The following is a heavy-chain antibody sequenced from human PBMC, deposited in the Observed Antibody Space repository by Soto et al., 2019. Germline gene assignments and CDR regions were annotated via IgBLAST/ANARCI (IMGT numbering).Heavy chain of an antibody. D-gene: IGHD3-3*01. J-gene: IGHJ4*02. Sequence: EVQLLESGGGLVQPGGSLRLSCAASGFTFSSYAMSWVRQAPGKGLEWVSAISGSGGSTYYADSVKGRFTISRDNSKNTLYPQMNSVRAEDTAVDDGAEARAQYYDFWSGYPVDYWGQGTLVTVSS. CDR3: AEARAQYYDFWSGYPVDY. CDR2: ISGSGGST. CDR1: GFTFSSYA. V-gene: IGHV3-23*01.